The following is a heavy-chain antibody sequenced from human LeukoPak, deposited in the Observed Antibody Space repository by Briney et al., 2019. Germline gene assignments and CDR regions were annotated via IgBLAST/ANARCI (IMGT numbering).Heavy chain of an antibody. CDR1: GFSFSDSV. Sequence: GESLKISCAASGFSFSDSVIYWVRQASGKGLEWLGHIRSKVDSYATAYAESLKGRFRISRDDSKNTAFLHMNSLKTEDTAVYYCEAWLLPFGYWGQGTLVTVSS. CDR2: IRSKVDSYAT. V-gene: IGHV3-73*01. CDR3: EAWLLPFGY. D-gene: IGHD5-12*01. J-gene: IGHJ4*02.